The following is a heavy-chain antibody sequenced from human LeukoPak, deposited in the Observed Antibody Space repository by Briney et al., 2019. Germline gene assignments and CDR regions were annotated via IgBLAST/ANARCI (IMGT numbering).Heavy chain of an antibody. CDR3: ARDSPPPLRYFDWYTSYYYYYMDV. CDR1: GFTFSSYW. D-gene: IGHD3-9*01. Sequence: GGSLRLSCVASGFTFSSYWMSWVCQAPGKGLEWVSYMSDTSSTIYYADSVKGRFTISRDNAKNSLYLQMNSLRAEDTAVYYCARDSPPPLRYFDWYTSYYYYYMDVWGKGTTVTVSS. CDR2: MSDTSSTI. V-gene: IGHV3-48*01. J-gene: IGHJ6*03.